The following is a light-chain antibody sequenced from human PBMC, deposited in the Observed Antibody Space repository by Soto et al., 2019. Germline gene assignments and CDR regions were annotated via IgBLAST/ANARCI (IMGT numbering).Light chain of an antibody. CDR1: QTISSW. CDR3: QNYNSYSEA. V-gene: IGKV1-5*03. J-gene: IGKJ1*01. Sequence: DLQMTQSPSTLSGSLGDSVTITCRASQTISSWLAWYQQKTGKAPKLLIYKESTLKSGVPSRFSGSGSGTELNLTISRLQPDDFATYYCQNYNSYSEACGQGTKVDIK. CDR2: KES.